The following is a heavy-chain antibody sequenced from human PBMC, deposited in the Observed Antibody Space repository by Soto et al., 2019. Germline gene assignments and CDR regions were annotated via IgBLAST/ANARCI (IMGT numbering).Heavy chain of an antibody. Sequence: GSLRLSCSASGFTFSSYAMHWVRQAPGKGLEYVSAISSNGGSTYYADSVKGRFTISRDNSKNTLYLQMSSLRAEDTAVYYCVKAPVTMIVVVNPFDYWGQGALVNV. V-gene: IGHV3-64D*06. CDR2: ISSNGGST. CDR3: VKAPVTMIVVVNPFDY. CDR1: GFTFSSYA. D-gene: IGHD3-22*01. J-gene: IGHJ4*02.